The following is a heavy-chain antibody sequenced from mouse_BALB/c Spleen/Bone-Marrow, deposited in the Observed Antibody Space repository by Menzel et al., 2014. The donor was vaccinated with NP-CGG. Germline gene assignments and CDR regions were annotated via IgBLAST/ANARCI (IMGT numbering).Heavy chain of an antibody. CDR2: INSNGGIT. CDR3: AKNQEAFDY. D-gene: IGHD3-2*02. J-gene: IGHJ2*01. Sequence: EVQLRESGGGLVQPGGSLKLSCAATGFTFSNYGMSWVRQTPDKRLELVATINSNGGITYYPDSVKGRFTISRDNAKNTLYLQMSSLKSEDTAMYYCAKNQEAFDYWGLGTTLTVSS. CDR1: GFTFSNYG. V-gene: IGHV5-6-3*01.